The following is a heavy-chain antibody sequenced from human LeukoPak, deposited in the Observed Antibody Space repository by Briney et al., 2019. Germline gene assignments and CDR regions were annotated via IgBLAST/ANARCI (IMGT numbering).Heavy chain of an antibody. Sequence: SETLSLTCTVSGGSISSSSYYWGWIRQPPGKGLEWIGSIYYSGGTYYNPSLKSRVTISVDTSKNQFSLKLSSVTAADTAVYYCVRPGEFLTGDAFDIWGQGTMVTVSS. CDR3: VRPGEFLTGDAFDI. V-gene: IGHV4-39*01. J-gene: IGHJ3*02. CDR2: IYYSGGT. CDR1: GGSISSSSYY. D-gene: IGHD7-27*01.